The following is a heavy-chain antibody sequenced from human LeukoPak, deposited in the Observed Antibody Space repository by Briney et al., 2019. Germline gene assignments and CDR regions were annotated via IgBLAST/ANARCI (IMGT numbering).Heavy chain of an antibody. Sequence: GGSLRLSCAASGFTFDDYAMHWVRQAPGKGLEWDSGISWNSGSIGYADSVKGRFTISRDNAKNSLYLQMNSRRAEDMALYYCAKDAGPRTYYYESRGYHKGGGFDIWGQGTMVTVSS. J-gene: IGHJ3*02. CDR3: AKDAGPRTYYYESRGYHKGGGFDI. V-gene: IGHV3-9*03. CDR1: GFTFDDYA. D-gene: IGHD3-22*01. CDR2: ISWNSGSI.